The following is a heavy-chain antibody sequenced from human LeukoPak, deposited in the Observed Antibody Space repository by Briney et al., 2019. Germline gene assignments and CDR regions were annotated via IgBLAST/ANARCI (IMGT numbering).Heavy chain of an antibody. CDR2: INPNSGGT. V-gene: IGHV1-2*02. J-gene: IGHJ5*02. Sequence: ASVKVSCKASGYTFTGYYMHCVRQAPGQGLEWMGWINPNSGGTHYAQKFQGRVTMTRDTSIGTAYMELSRLRSDDTAVYYCARGIASTSCYGPSCNWFDPWGQGTLVTVSS. CDR3: ARGIASTSCYGPSCNWFDP. CDR1: GYTFTGYY. D-gene: IGHD2-2*01.